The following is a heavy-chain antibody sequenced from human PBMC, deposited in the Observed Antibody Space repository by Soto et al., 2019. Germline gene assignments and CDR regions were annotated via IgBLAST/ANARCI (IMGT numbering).Heavy chain of an antibody. J-gene: IGHJ4*02. V-gene: IGHV3-53*01. CDR2: IYSGGST. CDR1: GLTVSSNY. Sequence: GGSLRLSCAASGLTVSSNYIIWVRQAPGKGLEWVSVIYSGGSTYYADSVKGRFTISRDNSKNTVYLQMNSLRAEDTAIYYCARDPPNYYDTTGFDYWGQGTLVTVSS. CDR3: ARDPPNYYDTTGFDY. D-gene: IGHD3-22*01.